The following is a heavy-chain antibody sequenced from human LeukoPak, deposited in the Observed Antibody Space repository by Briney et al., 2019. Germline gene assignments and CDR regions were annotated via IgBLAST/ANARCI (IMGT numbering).Heavy chain of an antibody. D-gene: IGHD3/OR15-3a*01. CDR2: IYYTGNT. J-gene: IGHJ4*02. CDR1: SGSISSSTYY. V-gene: IGHV4-39*01. Sequence: PSETLSLTCTVSSGSISSSTYYWGWIRQPPGKGLEWIGSIYYTGNTYYNASLKSRVTISIDTSKNQISLRLTSVTATDTAMYFCARQTGSGLFTLPGGQGTLVTVSS. CDR3: ARQTGSGLFTLP.